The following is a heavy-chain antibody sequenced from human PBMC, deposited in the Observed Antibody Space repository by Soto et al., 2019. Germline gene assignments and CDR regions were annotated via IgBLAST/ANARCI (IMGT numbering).Heavy chain of an antibody. D-gene: IGHD2-15*01. Sequence: GGSLRLSCAASGFTFSSYWMSWVRQAPGKGLEWVANVKQDGSDKYYADSVKGRFTISRDNAKNSLHLQMNSLRAEDTAVYYCVRDLCSRTDYWGQGALVTVSS. V-gene: IGHV3-7*01. CDR3: VRDLCSRTDY. CDR1: GFTFSSYW. J-gene: IGHJ4*02. CDR2: VKQDGSDK.